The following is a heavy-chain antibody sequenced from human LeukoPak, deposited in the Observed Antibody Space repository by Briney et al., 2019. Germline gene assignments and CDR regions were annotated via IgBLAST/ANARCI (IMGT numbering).Heavy chain of an antibody. D-gene: IGHD3-22*01. CDR3: AKAGYYDRRNWFDS. J-gene: IGHJ5*01. CDR1: GFTFSSYG. CDR2: IRYDGSNK. Sequence: PGGSLRLSCAASGFTFSSYGMHWVRQAPGKGLEWVAFIRYDGSNKYYADSVKGRFTISRDNSKNTLYLQMNSLRAEDTAVYYCAKAGYYDRRNWFDSWGQGTLVTVSS. V-gene: IGHV3-30*02.